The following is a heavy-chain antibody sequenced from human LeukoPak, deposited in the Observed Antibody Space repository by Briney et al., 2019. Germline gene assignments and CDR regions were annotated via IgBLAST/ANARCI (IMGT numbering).Heavy chain of an antibody. V-gene: IGHV3-23*01. CDR2: ISGSGGGT. J-gene: IGHJ4*02. Sequence: GGSLRLSCAVSGITLSNYGMSWVRRAPGKGLEWVAGISGSGGGTKYADSVKGRFTISRDNPKNTLYLQMNSLRAEDTAVYFCAKRGVVIRVILVGFHKEAYYFDSWGQGALVTVSS. CDR3: AKRGVVIRVILVGFHKEAYYFDS. CDR1: GITLSNYG. D-gene: IGHD3-22*01.